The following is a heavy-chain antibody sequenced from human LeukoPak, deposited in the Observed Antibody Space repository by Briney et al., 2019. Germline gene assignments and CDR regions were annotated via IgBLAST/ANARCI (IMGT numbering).Heavy chain of an antibody. J-gene: IGHJ1*01. Sequence: GGSLRLSCAASGFTFSNFAMRWVRQAPGKGLEWVSGISSSGGSTYYADSVKGRFTISRDNYKNTLYLQMNSLRADDTAVYYCARDPNGNYVGAFDFQRWGQSTLVIVSS. D-gene: IGHD1-7*01. CDR3: ARDPNGNYVGAFDFQR. CDR1: GFTFSNFA. V-gene: IGHV3-23*01. CDR2: ISSSGGST.